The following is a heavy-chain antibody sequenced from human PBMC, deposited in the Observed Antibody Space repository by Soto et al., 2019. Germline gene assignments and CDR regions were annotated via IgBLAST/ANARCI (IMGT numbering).Heavy chain of an antibody. CDR2: ISGSGGST. D-gene: IGHD6-19*01. CDR3: AKVIRPRGSGWALALDY. Sequence: GGSLRLSCAASGFTFSSYAMSWVRQAPGKGLEWVSAISGSGGSTYYADSVKGRFTISRDNSKNTLYLQMNSLRAEDTAVYYCAKVIRPRGSGWALALDYWGQGTLVTVSS. V-gene: IGHV3-23*01. J-gene: IGHJ4*02. CDR1: GFTFSSYA.